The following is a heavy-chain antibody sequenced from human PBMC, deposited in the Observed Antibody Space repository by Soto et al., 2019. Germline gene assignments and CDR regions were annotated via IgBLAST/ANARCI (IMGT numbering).Heavy chain of an antibody. CDR3: ARDTPASIPVAGPNLYYYYYGIDV. CDR1: GYTFTSYG. CDR2: ISAYNGNT. J-gene: IGHJ6*02. Sequence: ASVKVSCKASGYTFTSYGISWVRQAPGQGLEWMGWISAYNGNTNYAQKLQGRATMTTDTSTSTAYKELRSLRSDDMAVYYCARDTPASIPVAGPNLYYYYYGIDVWGQGTTVTVSS. D-gene: IGHD6-19*01. V-gene: IGHV1-18*03.